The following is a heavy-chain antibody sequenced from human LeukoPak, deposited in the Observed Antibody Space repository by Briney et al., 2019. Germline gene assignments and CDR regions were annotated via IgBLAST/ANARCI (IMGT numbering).Heavy chain of an antibody. Sequence: PGGSLRLSCAASGLAFSSYAMSWVRQAPGRGLEWVANISPDGSDKFYVDSVKGRFTISRDNAKNSVYLQMNSLTTEDTAVYYCSGRDSSRNPWAYWGQGTLVSVSS. J-gene: IGHJ4*02. CDR3: SGRDSSRNPWAY. D-gene: IGHD2-2*01. CDR2: ISPDGSDK. CDR1: GLAFSSYA. V-gene: IGHV3-7*01.